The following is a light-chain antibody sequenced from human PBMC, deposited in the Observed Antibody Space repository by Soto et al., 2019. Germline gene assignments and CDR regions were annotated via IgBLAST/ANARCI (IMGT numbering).Light chain of an antibody. J-gene: IGKJ1*01. CDR1: HNIERW. CDR2: DAS. V-gene: IGKV1-5*01. Sequence: IQMTQSPSTLSASVGDRVTITCRASHNIERWMAWYQQKPGKAPSLLIFDASTLHSGVPSRFSGSGSGRDFTLTISSLQPDDFATYYCQQFAIYTTFGQGTKVDIK. CDR3: QQFAIYTT.